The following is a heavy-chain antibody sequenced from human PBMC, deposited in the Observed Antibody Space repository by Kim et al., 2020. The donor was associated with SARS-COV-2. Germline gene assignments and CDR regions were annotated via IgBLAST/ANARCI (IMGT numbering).Heavy chain of an antibody. J-gene: IGHJ4*02. D-gene: IGHD1-7*01. CDR2: ST. V-gene: IGHV4-39*01. Sequence: STSANPASKSRVTISVDTSKNQFSRKLSSVTAADTAVYYCASPIWNYLGGWGQGTLVTVSS. CDR3: ASPIWNYLGG.